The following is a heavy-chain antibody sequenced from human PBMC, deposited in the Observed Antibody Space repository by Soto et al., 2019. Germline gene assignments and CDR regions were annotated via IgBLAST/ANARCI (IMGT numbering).Heavy chain of an antibody. CDR1: GFTFGDYA. Sequence: LRLSCTASGFTFGDYAMSWFRQAPGKGLEWVGFIRSKAYGGTTEYAASVKGRFTISRDDSKSIAYLQMNSLKTEDTAVYYCTTMTLTPDAFDIWGQGTMVTVSS. CDR3: TTMTLTPDAFDI. J-gene: IGHJ3*02. CDR2: IRSKAYGGTT. V-gene: IGHV3-49*03. D-gene: IGHD3-22*01.